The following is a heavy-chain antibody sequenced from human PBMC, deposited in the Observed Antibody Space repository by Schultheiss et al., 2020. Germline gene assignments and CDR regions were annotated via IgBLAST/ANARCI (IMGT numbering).Heavy chain of an antibody. CDR1: GFIFSNYA. Sequence: GGSLRLSCAGSGFIFSNYALSWVRQAPGKGLEWVSAISGSGGSTYYADSVKGRFTISRDNSKNTLYLQMNSLRAEDTAVYYCSLDGYSSGWYFQHWGQGTLVTVSS. D-gene: IGHD6-19*01. J-gene: IGHJ1*01. CDR2: ISGSGGST. V-gene: IGHV3-23*01. CDR3: SLDGYSSGWYFQH.